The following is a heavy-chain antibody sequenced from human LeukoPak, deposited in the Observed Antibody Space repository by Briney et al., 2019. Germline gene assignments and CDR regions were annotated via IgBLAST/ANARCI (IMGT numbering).Heavy chain of an antibody. V-gene: IGHV3-23*01. CDR2: IIVSGGST. CDR1: GFTFSSYA. J-gene: IGHJ4*02. D-gene: IGHD6-19*01. Sequence: PGGSVTLTCPASGFTFSSYAMGWVRPPPGKGLEWVAAIIVSGGSTYYADSVKGRFTTSRDNSKNTLYLQMNSPRAEDTAVYYCAKVGDYSSGGVDYWGQGTLVTVSS. CDR3: AKVGDYSSGGVDY.